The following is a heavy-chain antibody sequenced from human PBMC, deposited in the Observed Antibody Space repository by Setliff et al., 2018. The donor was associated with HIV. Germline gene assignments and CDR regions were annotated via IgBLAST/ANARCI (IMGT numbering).Heavy chain of an antibody. CDR2: IYSDGNT. CDR3: VRNGNYYYYMDV. Sequence: ETLSLTCAVYGGSFSGYYWSWIRQPPGKGLEWVSVIYSDGNTYYADSVKGRFTVSRDNSKNTLHLQMNSLRGEDTAVYYCVRNGNYYYYMDVWGKGTTVTVSS. V-gene: IGHV3-66*02. J-gene: IGHJ6*03. CDR1: GGSFSGYY.